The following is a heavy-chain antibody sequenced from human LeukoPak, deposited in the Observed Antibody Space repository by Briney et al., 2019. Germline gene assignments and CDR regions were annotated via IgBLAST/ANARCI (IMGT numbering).Heavy chain of an antibody. Sequence: SVKVSCKASGGTFSSYAISWVRQAPGQGLEWMGRIIPILGIANYAQKFQGRVTITADKSTSTAYMELSSLRSEDTAVYYCASPYCSGGSCYPIDLYYYYGMDVWGQGTTVTVSS. J-gene: IGHJ6*02. CDR3: ASPYCSGGSCYPIDLYYYYGMDV. V-gene: IGHV1-69*04. CDR2: IIPILGIA. CDR1: GGTFSSYA. D-gene: IGHD2-15*01.